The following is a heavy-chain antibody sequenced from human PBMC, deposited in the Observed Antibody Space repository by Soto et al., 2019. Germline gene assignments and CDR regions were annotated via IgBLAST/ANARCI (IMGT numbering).Heavy chain of an antibody. CDR2: IIPILGIA. V-gene: IGHV1-69*02. CDR3: ASRSTVVVAATEAFDY. CDR1: GGTFSTYT. J-gene: IGHJ4*02. Sequence: QVQLVQSGAEVKKPGSSVKVSCKASGGTFSTYTISWVRQAPGQGLEWMGSIIPILGIANYAQKFQGRVTITADKSTSTAYMELSSLRSEDTAVYYCASRSTVVVAATEAFDYWGQGTLVTVSS. D-gene: IGHD2-15*01.